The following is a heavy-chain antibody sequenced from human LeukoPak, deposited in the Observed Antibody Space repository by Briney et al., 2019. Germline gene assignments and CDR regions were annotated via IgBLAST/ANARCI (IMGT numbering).Heavy chain of an antibody. V-gene: IGHV3-21*04. CDR1: GFTFNSYS. J-gene: IGHJ5*02. CDR2: ISIGKT. Sequence: GGYLRLSCAASGFTFNSYSMNWFRKPPEKGLEWFAGISIGKTYYAESVRGRFAISRDESTNTVYLPMNSLRDEDTALSHCVREAGYCAPVCVKTNWFDPWGQGTLVTVSS. CDR3: VREAGYCAPVCVKTNWFDP. D-gene: IGHD2-15*01.